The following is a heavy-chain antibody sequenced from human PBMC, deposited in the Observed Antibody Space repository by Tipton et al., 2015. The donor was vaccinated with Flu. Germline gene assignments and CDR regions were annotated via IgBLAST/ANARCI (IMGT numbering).Heavy chain of an antibody. V-gene: IGHV4-34*01. Sequence: TLSLTCAVYGGSFSGYYWSWIRQPPGKGLEWIGEINHSGSTNYNPSLKSRVTMSVDTSKNQFSLKLSSVTAADTAVYYCARGSNTLYYFDYWGQGTLVTVSS. D-gene: IGHD2-2*02. CDR2: INHSGST. CDR3: ARGSNTLYYFDY. J-gene: IGHJ4*02. CDR1: GGSFSGYY.